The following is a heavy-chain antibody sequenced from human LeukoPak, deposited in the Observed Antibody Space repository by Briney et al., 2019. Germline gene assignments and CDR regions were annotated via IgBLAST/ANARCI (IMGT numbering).Heavy chain of an antibody. CDR3: AREATGTGVDDY. J-gene: IGHJ4*02. D-gene: IGHD3-3*01. Sequence: PGRSLRLSCAASGFRLSNYGMQWVRQAPGKGLGWVAIIWFDGSNSYHADSVEGRFTISRDNSKNTLYLQMNSLRAEDTAVYYCAREATGTGVDDYWGQGTLVTVSS. CDR1: GFRLSNYG. CDR2: IWFDGSNS. V-gene: IGHV3-33*01.